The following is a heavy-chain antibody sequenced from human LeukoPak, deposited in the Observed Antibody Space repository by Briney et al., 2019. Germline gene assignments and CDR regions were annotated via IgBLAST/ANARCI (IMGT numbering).Heavy chain of an antibody. CDR2: INHSGST. J-gene: IGHJ4*02. D-gene: IGHD3-3*01. CDR1: GGSFSGYY. Sequence: PSETLSLTCAVYGGSFSGYYWSWIRQPPGKGLEWIAEINHSGSTNYNPSLKSRVTISVDTSKNQFSLKLSSVTAADTAVYYCAGVRLEWLPLDYWGQGTLVTVSS. CDR3: AGVRLEWLPLDY. V-gene: IGHV4-34*01.